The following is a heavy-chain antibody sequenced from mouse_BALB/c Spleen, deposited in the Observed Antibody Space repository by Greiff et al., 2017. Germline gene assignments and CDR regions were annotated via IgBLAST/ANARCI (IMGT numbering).Heavy chain of an antibody. V-gene: IGHV5-6-3*01. Sequence: EVKLVESGGGLVQPGGSLKLSCAASGFTFSSYGMSWVRQTPDKRLELVATINSNGGSTYYPDSVKGRFTISRDNAKNTLYLQMSSLKSEDTAMYYCARDERGPWFAYWGQGTLVTVSA. CDR3: ARDERGPWFAY. CDR2: INSNGGST. CDR1: GFTFSSYG. J-gene: IGHJ3*01.